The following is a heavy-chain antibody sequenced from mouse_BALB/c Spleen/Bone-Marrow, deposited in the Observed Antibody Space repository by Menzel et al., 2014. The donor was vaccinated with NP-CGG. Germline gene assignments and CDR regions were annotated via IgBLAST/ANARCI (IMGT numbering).Heavy chain of an antibody. CDR1: GFNIKDTY. Sequence: EVQLQQSGAELVKPGASVKLSCTASGFNIKDTYMHWVKQRPEQGLEWIGRIDPANGNTKYDPKFQGKATITADTSSNTAYLLLISLTSEDTAVYYCARYKLGTYFDYWGQGTTLTVSS. D-gene: IGHD3-3*01. V-gene: IGHV14-3*02. J-gene: IGHJ2*01. CDR2: IDPANGNT. CDR3: ARYKLGTYFDY.